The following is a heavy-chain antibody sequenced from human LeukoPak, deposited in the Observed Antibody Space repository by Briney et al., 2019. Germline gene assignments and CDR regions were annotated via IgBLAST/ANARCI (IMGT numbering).Heavy chain of an antibody. Sequence: SETLSLTCTVSAGSISSYYWNWIRQPPGKGLEWVGYVHYSGDTKSNPSLKSRVTISVDTSKNQFSLRLNSVTAADTAVYYCARSRAFNSGAFDPWGQGSLVTVSS. D-gene: IGHD1-26*01. J-gene: IGHJ5*02. V-gene: IGHV4-59*01. CDR3: ARSRAFNSGAFDP. CDR2: VHYSGDT. CDR1: AGSISSYY.